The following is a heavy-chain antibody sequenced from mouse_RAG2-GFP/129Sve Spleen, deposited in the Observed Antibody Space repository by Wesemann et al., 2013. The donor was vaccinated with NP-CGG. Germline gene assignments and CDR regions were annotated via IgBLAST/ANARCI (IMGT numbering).Heavy chain of an antibody. D-gene: IGHD2-1*01. V-gene: IGHV4-1*02. CDR3: ARHGNYAMDY. J-gene: IGHJ4*01. CDR2: INPDSSTX. Sequence: APGKGLEWIGEINPDSSTXNYTPSLKXKFIISRDNAKNTLYLQMSKVRSEDTALYYCARHGNYAMDYWGGSRGNLSHRLL.